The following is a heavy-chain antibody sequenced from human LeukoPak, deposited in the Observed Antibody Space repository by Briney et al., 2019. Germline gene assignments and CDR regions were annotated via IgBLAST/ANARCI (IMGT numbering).Heavy chain of an antibody. CDR3: ARDSDFWSGYKNWFDP. V-gene: IGHV4-4*07. Sequence: SETLSLTCTVSGGSISSYYWSWIRQPAGKGLEWIGRIYTSGSTNYNPSLKSRVTMSVDTSKNQFSLKLSSVTAADTAVYYCARDSDFWSGYKNWFDPWGQGTLVTVSS. CDR1: GGSISSYY. J-gene: IGHJ5*02. CDR2: IYTSGST. D-gene: IGHD3-3*01.